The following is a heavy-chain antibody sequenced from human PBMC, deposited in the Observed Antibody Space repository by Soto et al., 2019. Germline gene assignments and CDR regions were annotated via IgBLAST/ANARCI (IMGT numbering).Heavy chain of an antibody. Sequence: GGSLRLSCAASGFTFDDYAMHWVRQAPGKGLEWVSGISWNSGSIGYADSVKGRFTISRDNAKNSLRLQMRSLRAEDTALYFCAKNAEKLTTTYFDYWGQGTLVTVSS. D-gene: IGHD1-1*01. CDR3: AKNAEKLTTTYFDY. J-gene: IGHJ4*02. V-gene: IGHV3-9*01. CDR2: ISWNSGSI. CDR1: GFTFDDYA.